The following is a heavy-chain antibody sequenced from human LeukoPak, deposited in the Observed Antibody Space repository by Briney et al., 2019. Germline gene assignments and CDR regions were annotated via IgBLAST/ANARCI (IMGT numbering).Heavy chain of an antibody. CDR3: ARGASWFDP. CDR1: GYSISSGYY. Sequence: PSETLSLTCTVSGYSISSGYYWGWIRQPPGKGLEWIGSIYHSGSTYYNPSLKSRVTISVDTSKNQFSLKLSSVTAADTAVYYCARGASWFDPWGQGTLVTVSS. J-gene: IGHJ5*02. CDR2: IYHSGST. V-gene: IGHV4-38-2*02.